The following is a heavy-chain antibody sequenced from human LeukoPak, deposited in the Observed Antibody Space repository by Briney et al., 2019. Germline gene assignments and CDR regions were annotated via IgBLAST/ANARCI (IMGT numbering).Heavy chain of an antibody. CDR2: ISGSGGST. CDR3: AKSPITPDAFDI. CDR1: GFTFSSYS. J-gene: IGHJ3*02. Sequence: PGGSLRLSCAASGFTFSSYSMNWVRQAPGKGLEWVSAISGSGGSTYYADSVKGRFTISRDNSKNTLYLQMNSLRAEDTAVYYCAKSPITPDAFDIWGQGTMVTVSS. V-gene: IGHV3-23*01. D-gene: IGHD3-10*01.